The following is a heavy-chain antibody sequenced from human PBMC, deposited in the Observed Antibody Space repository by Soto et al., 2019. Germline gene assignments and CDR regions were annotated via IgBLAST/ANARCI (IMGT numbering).Heavy chain of an antibody. CDR1: GFTFSSYV. Sequence: GGSLRLSCAASGFTFSSYVMTWVRQAPGKGLDWVSSISGSGGHTYYADSVKGRFTISRDNSKNPLYLQMNSLRAEDTAVYFCAKDGSYYDSPAESDSWGQGTLVTVSS. J-gene: IGHJ4*02. D-gene: IGHD3-22*01. CDR2: ISGSGGHT. V-gene: IGHV3-23*01. CDR3: AKDGSYYDSPAESDS.